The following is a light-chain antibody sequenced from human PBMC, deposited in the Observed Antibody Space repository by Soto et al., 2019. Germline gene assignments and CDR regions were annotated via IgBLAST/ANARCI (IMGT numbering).Light chain of an antibody. CDR2: DVS. CDR1: SSDVGGYNY. CDR3: CSYAGSYTFYV. V-gene: IGLV2-11*01. Sequence: QSVLTQPRSVSGCPGQSVTISCTGTSSDVGGYNYVSWYQQHPGKAPKLMIYDVSKRPSGVPDRFSGSKSGNTASLIISGLQAEDEADYYCCSYAGSYTFYVFGTGTKVTVL. J-gene: IGLJ1*01.